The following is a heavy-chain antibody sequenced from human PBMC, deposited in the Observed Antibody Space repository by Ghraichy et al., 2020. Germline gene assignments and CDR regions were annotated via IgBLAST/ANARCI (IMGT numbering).Heavy chain of an antibody. CDR3: ARSGQNYFHGLDV. J-gene: IGHJ6*02. V-gene: IGHV3-13*01. D-gene: IGHD1-14*01. CDR1: ALTFNRYG. Sequence: GGSLRLSWAASALTFNRYGMHWVRQATGKDLEWVSAIGTAGDTHYADSVKGRFTISREDAKNTLYLQMNSLRAGDTAVYYCARSGQNYFHGLDVWGQGTTVTVSS. CDR2: IGTAGDT.